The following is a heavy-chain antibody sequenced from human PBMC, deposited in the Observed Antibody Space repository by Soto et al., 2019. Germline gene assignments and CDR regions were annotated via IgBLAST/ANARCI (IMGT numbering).Heavy chain of an antibody. CDR1: GLTFSTYA. CDR2: ISYSGGIT. CDR3: PEEIHYCYFDY. J-gene: IGHJ4*02. Sequence: GGSLRLSCAASGLTFSTYAMNWVRHAPGKGLEWVSGISYSGGITNYAYSVKGRFTISRDNSKNTPYLQMNSLRADDTAVYYCPEEIHYCYFDYWGQGTLVTVSS. V-gene: IGHV3-23*01. D-gene: IGHD2-15*01.